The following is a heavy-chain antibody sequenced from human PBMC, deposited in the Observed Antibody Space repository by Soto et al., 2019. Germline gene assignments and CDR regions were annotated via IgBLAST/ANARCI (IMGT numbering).Heavy chain of an antibody. CDR1: GFTFSSYA. D-gene: IGHD2-15*01. Sequence: GGSLRLSCAASGFTFSSYAMSWVRQAPGKGLEWVSAISGSGGSTYYADSVKGRFTISRDNSKNTLYLQMNSLRAEDTAVYYCSSIADDYYYMDVWGKGTTVTVSS. CDR2: ISGSGGST. J-gene: IGHJ6*03. CDR3: SSIADDYYYMDV. V-gene: IGHV3-23*01.